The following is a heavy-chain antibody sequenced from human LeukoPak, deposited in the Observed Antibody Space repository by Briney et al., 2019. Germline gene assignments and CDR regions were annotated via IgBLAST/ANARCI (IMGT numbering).Heavy chain of an antibody. V-gene: IGHV3-53*01. Sequence: PGGSLRLSCAASGFTVSSNYMSWVRQAPGKGLEWVSIIYSGDSTYYADSVKGRFTISRDNPKNTLYLQMNSLRAEDTAVYYCARAATEIYCAMDVWGQGTTVTVSS. CDR3: ARAATEIYCAMDV. CDR2: IYSGDST. D-gene: IGHD6-13*01. J-gene: IGHJ6*02. CDR1: GFTVSSNY.